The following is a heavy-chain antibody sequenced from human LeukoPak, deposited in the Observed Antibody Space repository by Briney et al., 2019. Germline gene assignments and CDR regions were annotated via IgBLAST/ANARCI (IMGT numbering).Heavy chain of an antibody. J-gene: IGHJ3*02. CDR1: GFTFSSYW. Sequence: GRSLRLSCAPAGFTFSSYWMSWARQAPGKGLEWVANIKQDGRDKYYVDSVKGLFTISRDKAKNSLYLQMNSLRAEDTAVYYCARHGASEGVATINLVWLDAFDIWGQGTMVTVSS. D-gene: IGHD5-12*01. CDR3: ARHGASEGVATINLVWLDAFDI. V-gene: IGHV3-7*01. CDR2: IKQDGRDK.